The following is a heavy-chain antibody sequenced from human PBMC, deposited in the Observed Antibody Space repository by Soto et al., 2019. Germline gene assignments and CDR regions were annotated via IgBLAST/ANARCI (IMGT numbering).Heavy chain of an antibody. Sequence: PGGSLRLSCAASGFTFTKSWMAWVRQAPGKGLEWVANIKTDGSEKYYVDSMKGRIAISRDNAKNSLYLQVNSLRVEDTAMYYCARDDHYDLHDYWGQGTLVIVSS. J-gene: IGHJ4*02. CDR3: ARDDHYDLHDY. V-gene: IGHV3-7*01. CDR2: IKTDGSEK. D-gene: IGHD3-3*01. CDR1: GFTFTKSW.